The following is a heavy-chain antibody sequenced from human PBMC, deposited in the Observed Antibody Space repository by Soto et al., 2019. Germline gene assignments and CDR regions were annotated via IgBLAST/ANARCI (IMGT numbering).Heavy chain of an antibody. D-gene: IGHD6-19*01. CDR1: GYTFTSYG. CDR2: ISAYNGNT. Sequence: ASVKVSCKASGYTFTSYGISCVRQAPGQGLEWMGWISAYNGNTNYAQKLQGRVTMTTDTSTSTAYMELRSLRSDDTAVYYCARDGVGSGWYYYFDYWGQGTLVTVSS. J-gene: IGHJ4*02. V-gene: IGHV1-18*01. CDR3: ARDGVGSGWYYYFDY.